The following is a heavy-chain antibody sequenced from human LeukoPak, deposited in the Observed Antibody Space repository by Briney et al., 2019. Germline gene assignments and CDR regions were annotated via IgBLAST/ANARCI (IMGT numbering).Heavy chain of an antibody. CDR3: ASSYYSNYYYGMDV. CDR2: IYYSGST. V-gene: IGHV4-59*01. CDR1: GGSISSYY. D-gene: IGHD4-4*01. Sequence: PSETLSLTCTVSGGSISSYYWSWIRQPPGKGLEWIGYIYYSGSTNYNPSPKSRVTISVDTSKNQFSLKLSSVTAADTAVYYCASSYYSNYYYGMDVWGQGTTVTVSS. J-gene: IGHJ6*02.